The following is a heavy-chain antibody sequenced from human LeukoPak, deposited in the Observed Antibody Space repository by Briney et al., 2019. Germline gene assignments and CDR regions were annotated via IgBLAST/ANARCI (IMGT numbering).Heavy chain of an antibody. CDR3: ARENIAVAGTDY. Sequence: ASVKVSCKASGYTFTSYYMHWVRQAPGQGLEWMGIINPSGGSTSYAQKFQGRVTMTRDTSTSTVYMELSSLRPEDTAVYYCARENIAVAGTDYWGQGTLVTVSS. D-gene: IGHD6-19*01. J-gene: IGHJ4*02. CDR2: INPSGGST. V-gene: IGHV1-46*01. CDR1: GYTFTSYY.